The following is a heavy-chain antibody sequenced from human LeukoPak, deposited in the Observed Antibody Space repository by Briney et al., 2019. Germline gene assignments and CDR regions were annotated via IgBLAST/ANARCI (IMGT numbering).Heavy chain of an antibody. D-gene: IGHD3-10*01. V-gene: IGHV4-59*01. CDR1: GGSISPYF. CDR2: ISYTGNT. J-gene: IGHJ5*02. Sequence: PSETLSLTCTVSGGSISPYFWSWIRQPPGKGLEWIGYISYTGNTNYNPSLKSRVTISVDTSKNQFSLQLTSVTAADTAVYYCARDDYRGVTNFDPWGQGTLSPSPQ. CDR3: ARDDYRGVTNFDP.